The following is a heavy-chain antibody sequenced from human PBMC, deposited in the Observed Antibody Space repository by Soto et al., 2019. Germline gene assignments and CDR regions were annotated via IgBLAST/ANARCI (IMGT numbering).Heavy chain of an antibody. CDR2: IYHSGST. V-gene: IGHV4-4*02. CDR1: GGSISSSNW. Sequence: SETLSLTCAVSGGSISSSNWWSCVRQPPGKGLEWIGEIYHSGSTNYNPSLKSRVTISVDKSKNHFSLKLSSVTAADTAVYYCARVSGSYYYGMDVWGQGTTVTVSS. D-gene: IGHD1-26*01. CDR3: ARVSGSYYYGMDV. J-gene: IGHJ6*02.